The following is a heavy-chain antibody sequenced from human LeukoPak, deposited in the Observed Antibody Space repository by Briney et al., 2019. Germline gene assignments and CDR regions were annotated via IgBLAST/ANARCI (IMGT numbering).Heavy chain of an antibody. J-gene: IGHJ6*03. CDR1: GGSISSHY. Sequence: SETLSLTCTVSGGSISSHYWSWIRQPPGKGLEWIGNINYSGSTNYNPSLKSRVTISVDTSKNQFSLKLSSVTAADTAVYYCARGRFSVATKASVAGGYYYMDVWGKGTTVTVSS. CDR3: ARGRFSVATKASVAGGYYYMDV. V-gene: IGHV4-59*11. D-gene: IGHD5-12*01. CDR2: INYSGST.